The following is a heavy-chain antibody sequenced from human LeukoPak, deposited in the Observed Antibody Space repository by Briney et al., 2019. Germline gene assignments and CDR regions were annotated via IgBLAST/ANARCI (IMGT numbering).Heavy chain of an antibody. CDR1: GFTFSSYN. V-gene: IGHV3-21*01. Sequence: GGSLRLSCAASGFTFSSYNMNWVRQAPGKGLEWVSSISSSSSYIYYADSVKGRFTISRDNAKNSLYLQMNSLRAEDTAVYYCAGDDYGGNSPDYWGQGTLVTVSS. J-gene: IGHJ4*02. D-gene: IGHD4-23*01. CDR3: AGDDYGGNSPDY. CDR2: ISSSSSYI.